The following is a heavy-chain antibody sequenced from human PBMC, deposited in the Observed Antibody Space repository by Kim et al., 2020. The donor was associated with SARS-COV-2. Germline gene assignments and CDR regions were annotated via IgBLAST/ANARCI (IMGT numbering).Heavy chain of an antibody. D-gene: IGHD5-18*01. Sequence: SPSFQGHVTISGDKSISTAYLQWSSLKASDTAMYYCGRQGRGYFLDAFDIWGQGTMVTVSS. J-gene: IGHJ3*02. CDR3: GRQGRGYFLDAFDI. V-gene: IGHV5-10-1*01.